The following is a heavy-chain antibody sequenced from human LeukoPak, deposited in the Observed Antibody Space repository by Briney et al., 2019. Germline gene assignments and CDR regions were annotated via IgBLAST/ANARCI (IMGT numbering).Heavy chain of an antibody. J-gene: IGHJ4*02. CDR1: GGSFSGYY. V-gene: IGHV4-34*01. D-gene: IGHD3-9*01. CDR3: AREPVYYDILTGYYELYYFDY. Sequence: SETLSLTCAVYGGSFSGYYWSWIRQPPGKGLEWIGEINHSGSTNYNPSLKSRATISVDTSKNQFSLKLSSVTAADTAVYYCAREPVYYDILTGYYELYYFDYWGQGTLVTVSS. CDR2: INHSGST.